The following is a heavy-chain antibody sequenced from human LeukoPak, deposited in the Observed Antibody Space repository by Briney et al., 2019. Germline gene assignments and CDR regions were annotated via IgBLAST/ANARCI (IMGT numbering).Heavy chain of an antibody. Sequence: PGGSLRPSCAASGFTFSSYAMHWVRQAPGKGLEYVSAISSNGGSTYYANSVKGRFTISRDNSKNTLYLQMNSLRAEDTAVYYCAKDRGGNYLFYLDYWGQGTLVTVSS. CDR3: AKDRGGNYLFYLDY. CDR1: GFTFSSYA. CDR2: ISSNGGST. D-gene: IGHD1-26*01. V-gene: IGHV3-64*01. J-gene: IGHJ4*02.